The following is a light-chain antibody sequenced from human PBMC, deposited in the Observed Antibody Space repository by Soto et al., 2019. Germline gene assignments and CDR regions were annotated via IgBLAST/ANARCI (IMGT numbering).Light chain of an antibody. Sequence: EIVVTQSPATLSVSPGERATLSCRASQSVGNNFAWYQQKPGQAPRLLIFATSTRATGVPARFNGSGSGTEFTLTISCLQSEDFAVYYCQQYGDCPLTFGGGAKVEIE. J-gene: IGKJ4*02. CDR3: QQYGDCPLT. V-gene: IGKV3-15*01. CDR2: ATS. CDR1: QSVGNN.